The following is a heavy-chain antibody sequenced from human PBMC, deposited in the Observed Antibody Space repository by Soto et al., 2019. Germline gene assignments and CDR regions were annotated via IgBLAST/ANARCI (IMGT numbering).Heavy chain of an antibody. V-gene: IGHV1-69*13. J-gene: IGHJ6*02. D-gene: IGHD6-13*01. CDR3: ARSAPKKIVFSAAMCRQQEYSHGTDV. CDR1: GGTFSSYA. Sequence: SVKVSCKASGGTFSSYAISWVRQAPGQGLERMGGIIPIFGTANYAQKFQGRVTITADESTSTAYMELSSLRSEDTAVYYCARSAPKKIVFSAAMCRQQEYSHGTDVWGQGSTVTVSS. CDR2: IIPIFGTA.